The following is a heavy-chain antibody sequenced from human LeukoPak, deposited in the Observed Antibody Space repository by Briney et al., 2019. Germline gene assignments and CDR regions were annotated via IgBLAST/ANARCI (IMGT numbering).Heavy chain of an antibody. J-gene: IGHJ4*02. CDR3: GRHHLYQGDGYNYVDY. V-gene: IGHV4-59*08. Sequence: SETLSLTCTVSVGSISSYYWSWIRQPPGRGLEWSGYIYYSGSTSYNPSLKRRVTISIDTPKDQFSLKLSSVTAADTALYYCGRHHLYQGDGYNYVDYWGQGTLVTVSS. CDR2: IYYSGST. CDR1: VGSISSYY. D-gene: IGHD5-24*01.